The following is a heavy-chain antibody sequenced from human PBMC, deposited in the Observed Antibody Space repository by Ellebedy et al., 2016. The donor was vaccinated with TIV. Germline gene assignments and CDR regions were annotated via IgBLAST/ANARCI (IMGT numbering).Heavy chain of an antibody. Sequence: GESLKISXAASGFTVSSNYMSWVRQAPGKGLEWVSVIYSGGSTYYADSVKGRFTISRDNSKNTLYLQMNSLRAEDTAVYYCARGPYYYDSTQDYWGQGTLVTVSS. D-gene: IGHD3-22*01. CDR3: ARGPYYYDSTQDY. CDR2: IYSGGST. CDR1: GFTVSSNY. V-gene: IGHV3-53*01. J-gene: IGHJ4*02.